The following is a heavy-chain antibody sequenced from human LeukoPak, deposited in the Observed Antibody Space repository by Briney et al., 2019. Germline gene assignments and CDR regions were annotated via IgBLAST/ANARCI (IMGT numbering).Heavy chain of an antibody. CDR3: ARGFEWYPSGWWFDP. V-gene: IGHV3-74*01. Sequence: GGSLRLSCAASGFTFSTHWMHWVRQAPGKGLVWVSRINTDGSTTRYADSVKGRFTISRDNAKNTLYLQMNSLRAEDTAVYFCARGFEWYPSGWWFDPWGQGTLVTVSS. CDR1: GFTFSTHW. J-gene: IGHJ5*02. D-gene: IGHD3-3*01. CDR2: INTDGSTT.